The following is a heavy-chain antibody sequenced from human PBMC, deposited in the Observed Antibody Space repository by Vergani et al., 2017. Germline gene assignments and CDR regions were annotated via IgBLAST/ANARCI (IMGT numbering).Heavy chain of an antibody. J-gene: IGHJ4*02. V-gene: IGHV1-3*04. CDR2: INTGNGNT. D-gene: IGHD6-6*01. CDR1: GYTFTSYA. Sequence: QVQLVQSGAEVKKPGASVKVSCKASGYTFTSYAMHWVRQAPGQRLEWMGWINTGNGNTKYSQKFQGRVTITRDTSASTAYMELSSLRSEDTAVYYCARDLKYSTPGHCDYWGQGSLVTVSS. CDR3: ARDLKYSTPGHCDY.